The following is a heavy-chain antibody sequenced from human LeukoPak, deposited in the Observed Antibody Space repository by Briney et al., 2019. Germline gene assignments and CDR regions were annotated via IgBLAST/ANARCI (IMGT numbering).Heavy chain of an antibody. V-gene: IGHV3-7*01. Sequence: GGSLRLSCAASGFTFSSYWMSWVRLAPGKGLEWVANIKQDGSEKYYVDSVKGRFTISRDNAKNSLYLQMNSLRAEDTAVYYCARSPHVLRFLEWLLGEFDYWGQGTLVTVSS. J-gene: IGHJ4*02. CDR3: ARSPHVLRFLEWLLGEFDY. CDR1: GFTFSSYW. CDR2: IKQDGSEK. D-gene: IGHD3-3*01.